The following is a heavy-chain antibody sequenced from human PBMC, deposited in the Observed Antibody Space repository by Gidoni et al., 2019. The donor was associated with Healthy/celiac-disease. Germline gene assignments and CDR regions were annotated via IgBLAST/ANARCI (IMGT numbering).Heavy chain of an antibody. CDR3: ARGRRNYDILTGYSFYYYYGMDV. V-gene: IGHV4-34*01. CDR1: GGSFSGYY. Sequence: QVQLQQWGAGLLKPSETLSLTCAVYGGSFSGYYWSWIRQPPGKGLEWIGEINHSGSTNYNPSLKSRVTISVDTSKNQFSLKLSSVTAADTAVYYCARGRRNYDILTGYSFYYYYGMDVWGQGTTVTVSS. J-gene: IGHJ6*02. CDR2: INHSGST. D-gene: IGHD3-9*01.